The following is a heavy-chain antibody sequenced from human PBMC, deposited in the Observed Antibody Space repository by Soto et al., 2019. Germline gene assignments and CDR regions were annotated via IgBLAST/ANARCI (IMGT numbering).Heavy chain of an antibody. CDR2: ISLYSDGT. CDR1: GYTFSNYG. V-gene: IGHV1-18*01. CDR3: ARVVLGAEAWFGP. Sequence: ASVKVSCKTSGYTFSNYGITWVRQAPGQPLEWLGWISLYSDGTNYAQKFQGRVSMTTDTSTTTAYMELRSLRSDDTAVYYCARVVLGAEAWFGPWGQGTLVTVSS. D-gene: IGHD2-2*01. J-gene: IGHJ5*02.